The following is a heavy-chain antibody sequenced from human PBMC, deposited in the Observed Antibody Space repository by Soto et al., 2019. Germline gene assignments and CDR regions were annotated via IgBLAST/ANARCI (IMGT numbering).Heavy chain of an antibody. CDR2: INAGNGNT. CDR3: ARAPSWWYFDL. V-gene: IGHV1-3*05. CDR1: GYTFSTYA. Sequence: QVQVVQSGAEEKKPGASVKVSCKASGYTFSTYAMHWVRQAPGQRLEWMGWINAGNGNTKYSQKFQGRVTITRDTSASTAYMELSSLRSEDTAVYYCARAPSWWYFDLWGRGTLVTVSS. J-gene: IGHJ2*01.